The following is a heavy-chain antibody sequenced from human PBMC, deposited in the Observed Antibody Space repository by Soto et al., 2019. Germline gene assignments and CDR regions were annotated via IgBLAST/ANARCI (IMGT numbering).Heavy chain of an antibody. D-gene: IGHD3-3*01. CDR3: AARPVLRFLEWLLWAPYGMDV. Sequence: ASVKVSCKASGFTFTSSAVQWVRQARGQRLEWIGWIVVGSGNTNYAQKFQERVTITRDMSTSTAYMELSSLRSEDTAVYYCAARPVLRFLEWLLWAPYGMDVWGQGTTVTVSS. CDR2: IVVGSGNT. J-gene: IGHJ6*02. CDR1: GFTFTSSA. V-gene: IGHV1-58*01.